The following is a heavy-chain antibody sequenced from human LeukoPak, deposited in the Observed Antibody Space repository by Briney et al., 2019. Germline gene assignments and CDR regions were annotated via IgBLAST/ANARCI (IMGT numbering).Heavy chain of an antibody. D-gene: IGHD4-11*01. V-gene: IGHV3-21*01. CDR1: GFTFSNYS. CDR3: ARDRLQYEGTFDY. CDR2: ISSSSSYI. Sequence: GGSLRLSCAASGFTFSNYSMDWVRQAPGKGLDWVSSISSSSSYIYYADSVKGRFTISRDNAKNSLYLQMNSLTAEDTAVYYCARDRLQYEGTFDYWGQGTLVTVSS. J-gene: IGHJ4*02.